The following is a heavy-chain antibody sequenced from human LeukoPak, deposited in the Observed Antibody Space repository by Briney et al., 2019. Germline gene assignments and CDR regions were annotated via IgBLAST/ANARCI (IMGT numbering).Heavy chain of an antibody. D-gene: IGHD2-15*01. J-gene: IGHJ2*01. CDR2: VNHRGST. V-gene: IGHV4-34*01. CDR1: GGSFLGYF. CDR3: ARPPHCSGGSCYYWYFDL. Sequence: SETLPVTCAGYGGSFLGYFWSWLRPPPGKGLEWIGEVNHRGSTNYNPSLKSGVTISVETSKNQFSLKLSSVTAADTAVYYCARPPHCSGGSCYYWYFDLWGRGTLVTVSS.